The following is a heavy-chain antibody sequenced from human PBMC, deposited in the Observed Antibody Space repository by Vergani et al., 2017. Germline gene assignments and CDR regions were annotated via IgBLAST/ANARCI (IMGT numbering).Heavy chain of an antibody. Sequence: QVQLVESGGGVVQPGGSLRLSCAASGFIFSSSAMHWVRQAPGKGLEWLTSLRYDGSNKYYADSVKGRFTISRDNAKNSLYLQMNSLRAEDTALYYCVKDIAASGNYWYFDLWGRGTLVTVSS. J-gene: IGHJ2*01. CDR3: VKDIAASGNYWYFDL. D-gene: IGHD6-13*01. CDR2: LRYDGSNK. CDR1: GFIFSSSA. V-gene: IGHV3-30*02.